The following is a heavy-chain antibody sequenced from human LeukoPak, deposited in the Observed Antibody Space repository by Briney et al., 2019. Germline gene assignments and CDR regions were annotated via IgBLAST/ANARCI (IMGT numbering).Heavy chain of an antibody. Sequence: PGGSLRLSCAASGFTFSSYAMHWVRQAPGKGLEYVSAISSNGGSTYYANSVKGRFTISRDNSKNTLYLQMGSRRAEDMSVYYCARGGYYLRSWFDPWGQGTLVTVSS. V-gene: IGHV3-64*01. CDR3: ARGGYYLRSWFDP. D-gene: IGHD3-3*01. CDR2: ISSNGGST. J-gene: IGHJ5*02. CDR1: GFTFSSYA.